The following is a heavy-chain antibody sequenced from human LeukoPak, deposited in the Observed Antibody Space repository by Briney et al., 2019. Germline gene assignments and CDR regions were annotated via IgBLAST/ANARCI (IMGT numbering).Heavy chain of an antibody. CDR3: ARHGVGATKGSDAFDI. J-gene: IGHJ3*02. CDR2: IYYSGST. V-gene: IGHV4-39*01. Sequence: SETLSLTCTVSGGSISCSSYYWGWIRQPPGKGLEWIGSIYYSGSTYYNPSLKSRVTISVDTSKNQFSLKLSSVTAADTAVYYCARHGVGATKGSDAFDIWSQGTMVTISS. D-gene: IGHD1-26*01. CDR1: GGSISCSSYY.